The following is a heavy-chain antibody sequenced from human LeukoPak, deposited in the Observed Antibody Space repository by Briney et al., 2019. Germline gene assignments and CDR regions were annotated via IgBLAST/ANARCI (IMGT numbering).Heavy chain of an antibody. CDR3: ARALWFGDQGWFDP. CDR1: GGSISSYY. Sequence: SETLSLTCTVSGGSISSYYWSWIRQPAGKGLEWTGRIYSSGSTNYNPSLKSRVTMSVDTSKNQFSLNLRSVTAADTAVYYCARALWFGDQGWFDPWGQGTLVTVSS. D-gene: IGHD3-10*01. J-gene: IGHJ5*02. V-gene: IGHV4-4*07. CDR2: IYSSGST.